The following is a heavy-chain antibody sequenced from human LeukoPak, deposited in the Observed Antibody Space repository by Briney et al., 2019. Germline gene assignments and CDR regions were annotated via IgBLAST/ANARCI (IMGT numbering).Heavy chain of an antibody. CDR1: GFTFSSYG. CDR3: ATRGAYCGGDCYSDFDY. D-gene: IGHD2-21*02. Sequence: PGGSLRLSCAASGFTFSSYGMHWVRQAPGKGLEWVAVIWYDGSNKYYADSVKGRFTISRDNSKNTLYLQMSSLRAEDTAVYYCATRGAYCGGDCYSDFDYWGQGTLVTVSS. CDR2: IWYDGSNK. V-gene: IGHV3-33*01. J-gene: IGHJ4*02.